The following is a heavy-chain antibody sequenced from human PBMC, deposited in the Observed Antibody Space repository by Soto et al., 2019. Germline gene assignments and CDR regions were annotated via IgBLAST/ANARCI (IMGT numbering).Heavy chain of an antibody. V-gene: IGHV5-51*01. J-gene: IGHJ6*03. D-gene: IGHD3-3*02. CDR2: IYPGDSDT. CDR1: GYSFTNYW. CDR3: SKLESSDHKAV. Sequence: GESLKISCKGSGYSFTNYWIGWVRQMPGKGLEWMGIIYPGDSDTRYSPSFQGQVTISADKSISTAYLQWSSLKASDTAIYYCSKLESSDHKAVSGKGTTVTVS.